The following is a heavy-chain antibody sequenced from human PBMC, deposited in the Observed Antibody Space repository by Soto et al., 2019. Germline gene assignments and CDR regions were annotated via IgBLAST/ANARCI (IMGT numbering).Heavy chain of an antibody. D-gene: IGHD3-10*01. J-gene: IGHJ5*02. CDR1: GGSFSGYY. CDR2: INHSGST. CDR3: AGRHYYGSGSYNIGFWFDP. Sequence: KPSETLSLTCAVYGGSFSGYYWSWIRQPPGKGLEWIGEINHSGSTNYNPSLKSRVTISVDTSKNQFSLKLSSVTAEDTAVYYCAGRHYYGSGSYNIGFWFDPWGQGTLVTVSS. V-gene: IGHV4-34*01.